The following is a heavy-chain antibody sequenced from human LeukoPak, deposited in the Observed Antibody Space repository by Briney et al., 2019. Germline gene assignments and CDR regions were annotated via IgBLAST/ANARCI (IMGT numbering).Heavy chain of an antibody. CDR3: ARAYSSSWYWNWFDP. J-gene: IGHJ5*02. V-gene: IGHV4-34*01. CDR1: GGSFSGYY. D-gene: IGHD6-13*01. Sequence: PSETLSLTCAVYGGSFSGYYWSWIRQPPGKGLEWIGSIYNSGSTYYNPSLKSRVTISVDMSKNQFSLKMSSVTAADTAVYYCARAYSSSWYWNWFDPWGQGTLVTVSS. CDR2: IYNSGST.